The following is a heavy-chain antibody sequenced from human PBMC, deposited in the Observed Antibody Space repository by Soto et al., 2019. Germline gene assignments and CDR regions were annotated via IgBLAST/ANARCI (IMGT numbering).Heavy chain of an antibody. V-gene: IGHV4-4*07. D-gene: IGHD6-19*01. CDR3: AREVAGMVFFDY. J-gene: IGHJ4*02. Sequence: SETLSLTCTVSGGSISGYYWNWIRQPAGKGLEWIGRIYTSGTTNYNPSLKSRVAMSVDTSKNQFSLKLSSMTAADTAVYYCAREVAGMVFFDYWGQGTLVTVSS. CDR2: IYTSGTT. CDR1: GGSISGYY.